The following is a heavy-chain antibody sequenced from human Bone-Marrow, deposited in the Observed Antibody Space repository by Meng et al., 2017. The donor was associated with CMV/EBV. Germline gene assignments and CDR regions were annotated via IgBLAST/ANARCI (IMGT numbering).Heavy chain of an antibody. Sequence: SETLSLTCAVYGGSFSGYYWSWIRQPPGKGLEWIGSIYYSGSTYYNPSLKSRVTISVDTSKNQFSLKLSSVTAADTAVYYCAKEEAYYDILTGYYHTYYFDYCGQGTLVTVSS. CDR3: AKEEAYYDILTGYYHTYYFDY. D-gene: IGHD3-9*01. J-gene: IGHJ4*02. CDR1: GGSFSGYY. CDR2: IYYSGST. V-gene: IGHV4-34*01.